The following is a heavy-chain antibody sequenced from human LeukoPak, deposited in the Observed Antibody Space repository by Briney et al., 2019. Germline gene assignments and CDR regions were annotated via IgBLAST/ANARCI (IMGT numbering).Heavy chain of an antibody. V-gene: IGHV1-18*01. CDR3: ARDGKQQLGFDY. CDR1: GYTFTSYG. J-gene: IGHJ4*02. Sequence: ASVNVSYTPSGYTFTSYGISWVRQAPGQGLEGMGWISAYNGKTNHAQNFQGRVTMTTDTSTSTAYMELRSLRSDDTAVYYCARDGKQQLGFDYWGQGTLVTVSS. D-gene: IGHD6-13*01. CDR2: ISAYNGKT.